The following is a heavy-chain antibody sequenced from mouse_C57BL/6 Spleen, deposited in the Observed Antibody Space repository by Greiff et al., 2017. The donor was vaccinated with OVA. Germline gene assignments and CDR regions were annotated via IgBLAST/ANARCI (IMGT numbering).Heavy chain of an antibody. D-gene: IGHD1-1*01. CDR3: ARSYYYGSSFYYFDY. V-gene: IGHV1-47*01. J-gene: IGHJ2*01. Sequence: QVQLKQSGAELVKPGASVKMSCKASGYTFTPYPIEWMKQNHGKSLEWIGNFHPYNDDTKYNEKFKGKATLTVEKSSSTVYLELSRLTSDDSAVYYGARSYYYGSSFYYFDYWGQGTTLTVSS. CDR2: FHPYNDDT. CDR1: GYTFTPYP.